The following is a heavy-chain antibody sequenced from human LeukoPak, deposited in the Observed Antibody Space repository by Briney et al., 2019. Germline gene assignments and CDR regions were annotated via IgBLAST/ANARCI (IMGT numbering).Heavy chain of an antibody. D-gene: IGHD3-10*01. V-gene: IGHV4-34*01. CDR2: INHSGST. CDR3: ARGYYGSGSHCCHMDV. J-gene: IGHJ6*03. Sequence: SETLSLTCAVYVGSFSGYYWSWIRQPPGKGLEWIGEINHSGSTNSNSSLKSRVTISVDTSKNQFSLKLSSVTAADTAVYYCARGYYGSGSHCCHMDVWGKGATITVS. CDR1: VGSFSGYY.